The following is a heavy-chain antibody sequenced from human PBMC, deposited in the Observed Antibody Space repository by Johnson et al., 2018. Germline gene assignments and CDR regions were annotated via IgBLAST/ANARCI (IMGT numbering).Heavy chain of an antibody. V-gene: IGHV3-30-3*01. J-gene: IGHJ1*01. CDR1: GFTFSSYA. Sequence: QVQLLESGGGVVQPGRSLRLSCAASGFTFSSYAMYWVRQAPGKGLEWVAVISYDGSNKYYADSVKGRFTISRDNSKNTLYLQMNSLRAEDTAVYYCAKDLNDYGDYEYFQHWGQGTLVTVSS. CDR3: AKDLNDYGDYEYFQH. D-gene: IGHD4-17*01. CDR2: ISYDGSNK.